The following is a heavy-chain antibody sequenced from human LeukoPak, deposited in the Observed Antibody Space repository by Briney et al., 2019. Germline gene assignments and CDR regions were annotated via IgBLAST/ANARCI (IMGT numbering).Heavy chain of an antibody. CDR3: ARGGYGCSSTSCSLRWFDP. Sequence: PGGSLRLSCAASGFTFSSYAMSWVRQAPGKGLEWVSYISSGTSNTYYADSVKGRFSISRDNGKNSLYLQMNSLRGEDTAVYYCARGGYGCSSTSCSLRWFDPWGQGTLVTVSS. CDR1: GFTFSSYA. V-gene: IGHV3-48*01. CDR2: ISSGTSNT. D-gene: IGHD2-2*01. J-gene: IGHJ5*02.